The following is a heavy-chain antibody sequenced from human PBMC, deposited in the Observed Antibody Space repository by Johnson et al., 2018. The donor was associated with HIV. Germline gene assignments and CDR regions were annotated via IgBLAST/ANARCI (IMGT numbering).Heavy chain of an antibody. Sequence: AQLVESRRVLVQPGGSLRLSCAASGFTVSSNEMSWVRQAPGKGLEWVSFISGISTYYADSRKGRFTISRDNSRNTLHLQMNSLRAEDTAVYYCVRVTMIVVVMQAFDIWGQGTMVTVSS. CDR1: GFTVSSNE. V-gene: IGHV3-38-3*01. CDR3: VRVTMIVVVMQAFDI. CDR2: ISGIST. D-gene: IGHD3-22*01. J-gene: IGHJ3*02.